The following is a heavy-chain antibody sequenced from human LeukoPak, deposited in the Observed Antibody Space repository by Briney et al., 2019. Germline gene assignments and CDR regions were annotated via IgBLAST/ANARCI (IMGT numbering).Heavy chain of an antibody. D-gene: IGHD5-18*01. CDR1: GGSISSYY. Sequence: SETLSLTCTVSGGSISSYYWSWIRQPPGKGLEWIGYIYYSGSTNYNPSLKSRVTISVDTSKNQFSLKLSSVTAADTAVYYCAGSGYSYGYYDYWGQGTLVTVSS. V-gene: IGHV4-59*01. CDR3: AGSGYSYGYYDY. J-gene: IGHJ4*02. CDR2: IYYSGST.